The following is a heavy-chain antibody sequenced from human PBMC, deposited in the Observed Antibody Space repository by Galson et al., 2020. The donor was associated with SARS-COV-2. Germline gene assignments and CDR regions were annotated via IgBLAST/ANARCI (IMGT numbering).Heavy chain of an antibody. CDR3: ARDGTAMVTNGFDI. Sequence: ASMKVSCKASGYTFTGYYMHWVRQAPGQGLEWMGWINPNSGGTNYAQKFQGRVTMTRDTSISIAYMELSRLRSDDTAVYYCARDGTAMVTNGFDIWCQGTMVTVSS. J-gene: IGHJ3*02. V-gene: IGHV1-2*02. D-gene: IGHD5-18*01. CDR2: INPNSGGT. CDR1: GYTFTGYY.